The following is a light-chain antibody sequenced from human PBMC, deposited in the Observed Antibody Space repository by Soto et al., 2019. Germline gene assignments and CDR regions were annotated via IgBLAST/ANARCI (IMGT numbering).Light chain of an antibody. J-gene: IGLJ2*01. V-gene: IGLV4-69*01. CDR1: SGHSSNA. CDR2: LNSDGSH. Sequence: QPVLTQSPSASASLGASVKLTCTLTSGHSSNAIAWHQQQPEKGPRYLMKLNSDGSHSKGDVIPDRFSGSSSGAERYLTISSLQSEDEADYYCQTWGTGIVVFGGGTKLTVL. CDR3: QTWGTGIVV.